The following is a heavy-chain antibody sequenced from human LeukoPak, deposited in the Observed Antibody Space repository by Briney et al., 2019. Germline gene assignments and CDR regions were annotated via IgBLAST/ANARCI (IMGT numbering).Heavy chain of an antibody. CDR1: GYTFTSYG. V-gene: IGHV1-69*13. J-gene: IGHJ4*02. D-gene: IGHD3-9*01. CDR2: IIPIFGIA. Sequence: EASVKVSCKASGYTFTSYGISWVRQAPGQGLEWMGEIIPIFGIANYTQKFQGRVTITADESTSTAYMELSSLRSEDSAFYYCAIGFRYFDWLSYSIDYWGQGTLVTVSS. CDR3: AIGFRYFDWLSYSIDY.